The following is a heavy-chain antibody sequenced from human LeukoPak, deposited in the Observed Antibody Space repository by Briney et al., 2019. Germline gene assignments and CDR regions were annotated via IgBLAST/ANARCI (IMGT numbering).Heavy chain of an antibody. Sequence: PSETLSLTCSVSGGSITSGRYCWTWIRQYPEKGLEWIGYSYYSGSTHFKPSLKSRAAISLDKSKNQFSLNLTSATAADTAVYYCARATYDLLTGYYLDSWGQGTLVTVSS. J-gene: IGHJ4*02. CDR1: GGSITSGRYC. D-gene: IGHD3-9*01. CDR3: ARATYDLLTGYYLDS. V-gene: IGHV4-31*03. CDR2: SYYSGST.